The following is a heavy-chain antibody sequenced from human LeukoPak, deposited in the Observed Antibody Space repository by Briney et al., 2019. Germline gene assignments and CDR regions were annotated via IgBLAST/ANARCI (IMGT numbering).Heavy chain of an antibody. CDR1: GVIVRSNY. D-gene: IGHD3-10*01. Sequence: GGSLRLSCVGSGVIVRSNYMAWVRQAPGKGLEWVSILYHGGSTYYADSVKGRFSISRDTSKNTLYLQMNSLRVEDTAVYYCATRRFGELTYWGQGTLVTVSS. J-gene: IGHJ4*02. CDR3: ATRRFGELTY. V-gene: IGHV3-66*01. CDR2: LYHGGST.